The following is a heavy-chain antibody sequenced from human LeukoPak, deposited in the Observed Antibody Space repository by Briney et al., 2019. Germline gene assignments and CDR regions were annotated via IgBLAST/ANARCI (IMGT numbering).Heavy chain of an antibody. CDR2: IYYSGST. J-gene: IGHJ3*02. CDR3: ARGRRVWGSYRYDAFDI. D-gene: IGHD3-16*02. Sequence: PSETLSLTCTVSGGSLSSYYWSWIRQPPGKGLEWIGYIYYSGSTNYNPSLKSGVTISVDTSKNQFSLKLSSVTAADTAVYYCARGRRVWGSYRYDAFDIWGQGTMVTVSS. CDR1: GGSLSSYY. V-gene: IGHV4-59*01.